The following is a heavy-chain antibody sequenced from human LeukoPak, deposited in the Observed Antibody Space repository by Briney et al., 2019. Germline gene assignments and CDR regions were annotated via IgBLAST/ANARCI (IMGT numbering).Heavy chain of an antibody. J-gene: IGHJ4*02. V-gene: IGHV4-34*01. D-gene: IGHD6-13*01. Sequence: PSENLSLTCAVYGGSFSGYYWSWIRQPPGKGLEWIGEINHSGSTNYNPSLKSRVTISVDTSKNQSSLKLSSVTAADTAVYYCARHGFIAAADYWGQGTLVTVSS. CDR2: INHSGST. CDR1: GGSFSGYY. CDR3: ARHGFIAAADY.